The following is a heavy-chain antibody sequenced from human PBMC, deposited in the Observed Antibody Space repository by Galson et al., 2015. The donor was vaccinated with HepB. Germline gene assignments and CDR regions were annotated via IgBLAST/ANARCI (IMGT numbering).Heavy chain of an antibody. Sequence: SLRLSCAASGFTFSSYWMSWVRQAPGKGPEWVANIKQDGNERFYVDSVKGRFTVSRDNAMNSLYLQMHSLRVEDTAVYYCASSSYSNNWDNVVDVWGQGTMVTVSS. J-gene: IGHJ3*01. CDR1: GFTFSSYW. CDR2: IKQDGNER. CDR3: ASSSYSNNWDNVVDV. V-gene: IGHV3-7*01. D-gene: IGHD6-13*01.